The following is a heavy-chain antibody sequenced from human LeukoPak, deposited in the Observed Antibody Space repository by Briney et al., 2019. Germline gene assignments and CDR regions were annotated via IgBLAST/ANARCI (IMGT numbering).Heavy chain of an antibody. CDR2: INHSGST. CDR1: GGSFSGYY. CDR3: AREEVVTAWSY. Sequence: SETLSLTCAVYGGSFSGYYWSWIRQPPGKGLEWIGEINHSGSTNYNPSLKSRVTISVDTSKNQSSLKLSSVTAADTAVYYCAREEVVTAWSYWGQGTLVTVSS. D-gene: IGHD2-21*02. V-gene: IGHV4-34*01. J-gene: IGHJ4*02.